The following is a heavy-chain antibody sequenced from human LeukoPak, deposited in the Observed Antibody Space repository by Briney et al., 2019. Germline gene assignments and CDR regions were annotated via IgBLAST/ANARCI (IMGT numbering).Heavy chain of an antibody. J-gene: IGHJ5*02. CDR1: AYTFTEYY. Sequence: ASVKVSCKASAYTFTEYYLHWVRQAPGQGLEWMGWISPYCGDTSYAQKFQGRVTMTRDTSISAAYVELTGLRFDDTAVYYCARDLDQGALDLWGQGTPVTVSS. V-gene: IGHV1-2*02. CDR3: ARDLDQGALDL. CDR2: ISPYCGDT. D-gene: IGHD1-26*01.